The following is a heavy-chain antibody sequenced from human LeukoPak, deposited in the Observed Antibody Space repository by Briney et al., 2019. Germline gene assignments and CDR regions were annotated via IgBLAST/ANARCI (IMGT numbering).Heavy chain of an antibody. CDR1: GGSISSGGYY. CDR3: ASLYGDYATDYYGMDV. V-gene: IGHV4-31*03. Sequence: SETLSLTCTVSGGSISSGGYYWSWIRQHPGKGLEWIGYIYYSGSTYYNPSLKSRVTISVDTSKNQFSLKLGSVTAADTAVYYCASLYGDYATDYYGMDVWGQGTTVTVSS. D-gene: IGHD4-17*01. J-gene: IGHJ6*02. CDR2: IYYSGST.